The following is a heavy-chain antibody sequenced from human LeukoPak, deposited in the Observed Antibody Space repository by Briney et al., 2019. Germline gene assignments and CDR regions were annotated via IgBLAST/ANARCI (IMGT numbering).Heavy chain of an antibody. CDR2: INPNSGGT. D-gene: IGHD1-26*01. J-gene: IGHJ1*01. Sequence: GASVKVSCKASGYSFTDKYMHWVRQAPGQGLEWMGRINPNSGGTKYAQKFQGRVTMTTDTSMSTAYMGLSRLTSDDTAVYYCARGPPYSGSFAEYFQHRGQGILVTVSS. CDR3: ARGPPYSGSFAEYFQH. V-gene: IGHV1-2*06. CDR1: GYSFTDKY.